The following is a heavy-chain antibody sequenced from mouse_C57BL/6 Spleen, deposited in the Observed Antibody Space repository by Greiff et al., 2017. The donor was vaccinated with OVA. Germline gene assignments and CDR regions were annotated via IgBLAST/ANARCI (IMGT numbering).Heavy chain of an antibody. CDR2: IYPGDGDT. J-gene: IGHJ4*01. CDR1: GYAFSSSW. V-gene: IGHV1-82*01. CDR3: ANSNSYAMDY. D-gene: IGHD2-5*01. Sequence: QVQLQQSGPELVKPGASVKISCKASGYAFSSSWMNWVKQRPGKGLEWIGRIYPGDGDTNYNGKFKGKATRTADKSSSTAYMQLSSLTSEDSAVYFCANSNSYAMDYWGQGTSVTVSS.